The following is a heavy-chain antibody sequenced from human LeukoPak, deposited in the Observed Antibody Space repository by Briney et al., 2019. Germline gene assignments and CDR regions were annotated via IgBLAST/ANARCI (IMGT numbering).Heavy chain of an antibody. V-gene: IGHV1-69*04. CDR1: GGTFSSYA. CDR2: IIPILGIA. CDR3: ATERRRPYYFGY. J-gene: IGHJ4*02. D-gene: IGHD5-24*01. Sequence: GASVKVSCKASGGTFSSYAISWVRQAPGQGLEWMGRIIPILGIANYAQKFQGRVTITADKSTSTAYMELSRLRSDDTAVYYRATERRRPYYFGYWGQGTLVTVSS.